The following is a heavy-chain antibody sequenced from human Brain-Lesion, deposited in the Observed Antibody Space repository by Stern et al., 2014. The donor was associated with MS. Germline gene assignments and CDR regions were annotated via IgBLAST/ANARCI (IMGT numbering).Heavy chain of an antibody. J-gene: IGHJ4*02. Sequence: EVQLVQSGAEVKKPGESLKISCKVSGYRFTSNWIGWVRQMPGKGLEWMGIIWPGDSDTRYSPSFQGQVTISADKSISTAYLQWSSLQASDTAMYYCARRGDSSSSGFDYWGQGTLVIVSS. CDR1: GYRFTSNW. D-gene: IGHD6-6*01. CDR3: ARRGDSSSSGFDY. V-gene: IGHV5-51*01. CDR2: IWPGDSDT.